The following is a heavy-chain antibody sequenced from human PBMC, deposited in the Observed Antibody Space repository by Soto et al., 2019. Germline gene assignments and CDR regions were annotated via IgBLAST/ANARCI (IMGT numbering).Heavy chain of an antibody. Sequence: SETLSLTCTVSGGSISSGDYYWSWIRQPPGKGLEWIGYIYYSGSTYYNPSLKSRVTISVDTSKNQFSLKLSSVTAADTAAYYCARRTPYYYILTGYPRGGYYLDYWGQGTLVTDSS. V-gene: IGHV4-30-4*01. CDR3: ARRTPYYYILTGYPRGGYYLDY. CDR1: GGSISSGDYY. D-gene: IGHD3-9*01. CDR2: IYYSGST. J-gene: IGHJ4*02.